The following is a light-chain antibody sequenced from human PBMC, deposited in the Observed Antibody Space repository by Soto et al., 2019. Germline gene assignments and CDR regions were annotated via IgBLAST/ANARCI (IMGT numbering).Light chain of an antibody. CDR3: QQYNSYPT. Sequence: EIQMTQSPSTLSVSVGDRVTLTCRASQSISSWLAGYQQKPGEAPNLLLYNASSFESGVPSRFSGSGSGTEFTLTISRLQHDDFSTYYRQQYNSYPTFGQGTKLEIK. CDR1: QSISSW. CDR2: NAS. V-gene: IGKV1-5*03. J-gene: IGKJ1*01.